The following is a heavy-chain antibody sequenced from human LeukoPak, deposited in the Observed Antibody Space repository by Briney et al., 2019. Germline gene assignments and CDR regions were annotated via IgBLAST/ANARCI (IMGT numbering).Heavy chain of an antibody. CDR2: INPNSGGT. CDR3: ARVYYDSSAPDAFDI. J-gene: IGHJ3*02. Sequence: ASVKVSCKASGYTFTGYYMHWVRQAPGQGLEWMGRINPNSGGTNYAQKFQGRATMTRDTSISTAYMELSRLRSDDTAVYYCARVYYDSSAPDAFDIWGQGTMVTVSS. D-gene: IGHD3-22*01. CDR1: GYTFTGYY. V-gene: IGHV1-2*06.